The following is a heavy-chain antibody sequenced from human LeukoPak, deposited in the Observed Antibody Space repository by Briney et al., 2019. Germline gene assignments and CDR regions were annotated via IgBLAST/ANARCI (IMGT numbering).Heavy chain of an antibody. D-gene: IGHD3-22*01. J-gene: IGHJ4*02. V-gene: IGHV3-7*04. CDR1: GFTFSTSW. CDR2: INQGGSEK. Sequence: PGGSLTLSCAAAGFTFSTSWMSWVRQAPGRGREWLGNINQGGSEKYYVNSVRGRFTITRDNAENSLFLQMNSLRAEETAGYYWARLTNRGYYWLFDYWGQGTLVTVSS. CDR3: ARLTNRGYYWLFDY.